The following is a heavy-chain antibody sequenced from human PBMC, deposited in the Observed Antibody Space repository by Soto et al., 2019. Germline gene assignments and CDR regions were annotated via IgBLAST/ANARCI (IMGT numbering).Heavy chain of an antibody. D-gene: IGHD3-16*01. CDR1: GFTFSSYA. CDR3: AREGAYTPHFDY. CDR2: ISYDGSNK. Sequence: QPGGSLRLSCAASGFTFSSYAMHWVRQAPGKGLEWVAVISYDGSNKYYADSVKGRFTISRDNSKNTLYLQMNSLRAEDTAVYYCAREGAYTPHFDYWGQGTMVTVYS. V-gene: IGHV3-30-3*01. J-gene: IGHJ4*02.